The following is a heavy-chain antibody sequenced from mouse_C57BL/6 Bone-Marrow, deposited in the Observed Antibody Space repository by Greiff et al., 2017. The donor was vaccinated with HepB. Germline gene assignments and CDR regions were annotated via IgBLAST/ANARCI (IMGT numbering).Heavy chain of an antibody. CDR3: WRAYSITTEGYFDV. CDR1: FSLSTSGMGL. V-gene: IGHV8-2*01. CDR2: WNNDNY. D-gene: IGHD1-2*01. Sequence: QVTLKECGPGLLQPSQTLSLACTFSGFSLSTSGMGLCWLRKPPGKALVWLASIWNNDNYYNPSLKSRLTISKETSNYQVFLKLTGVNTADSATYDGAWRAYSITTEGYFDVWGTGTTVTVTA. J-gene: IGHJ1*03.